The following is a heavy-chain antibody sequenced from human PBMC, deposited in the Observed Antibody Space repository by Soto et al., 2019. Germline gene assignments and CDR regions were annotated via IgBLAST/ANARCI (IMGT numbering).Heavy chain of an antibody. V-gene: IGHV1-18*04. Sequence: RASVKVSCKASGYTFTSYGISWVRQAPGQGLEWMGWISAYNGNTNYAQKLQGRVTMTTDTSTSTAYMELRSLRSDDTAVYYCAKSNFWSGYENWFDPWGQGTLVTVSS. D-gene: IGHD3-3*01. CDR2: ISAYNGNT. J-gene: IGHJ5*02. CDR1: GYTFTSYG. CDR3: AKSNFWSGYENWFDP.